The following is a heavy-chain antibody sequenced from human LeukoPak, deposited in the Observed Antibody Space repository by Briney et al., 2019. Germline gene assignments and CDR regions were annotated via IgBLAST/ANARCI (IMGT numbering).Heavy chain of an antibody. D-gene: IGHD3-3*01. J-gene: IGHJ4*02. CDR2: ISSSSSTI. CDR1: GFTFSSYS. V-gene: IGHV3-48*04. CDR3: ARGGTTIFGVAPS. Sequence: GGSLRLSCAAPGFTFSSYSMNWVRQAPGKGLEWISYISSSSSTIYSADSVKGRFTISRDNAKNSLYLQMNSLRAEDTAVYYCARGGTTIFGVAPSWGQGTLVTVSS.